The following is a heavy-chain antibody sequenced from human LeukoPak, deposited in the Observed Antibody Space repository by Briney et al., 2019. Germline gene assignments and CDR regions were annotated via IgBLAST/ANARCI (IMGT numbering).Heavy chain of an antibody. Sequence: GGSLRLSCAASGFTFSDYYMSWIRQAPGKGLEWISYISSSSSYTNYVDSVKGRFTISRDNAKNSLYLQMNSLRAEDTAVYYCVRAVSVSSYYFDYWGQGTLVTVSS. CDR3: VRAVSVSSYYFDY. J-gene: IGHJ4*02. CDR2: ISSSSSYT. CDR1: GFTFSDYY. D-gene: IGHD5/OR15-5a*01. V-gene: IGHV3-11*05.